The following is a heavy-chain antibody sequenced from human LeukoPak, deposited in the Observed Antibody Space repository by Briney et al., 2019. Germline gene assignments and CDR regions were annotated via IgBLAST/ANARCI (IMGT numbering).Heavy chain of an antibody. CDR1: GFTFSDYG. CDR2: IDDSSGAI. CDR3: ARSSISSSYTY. J-gene: IGHJ4*02. Sequence: GGSLRLSCEASGFTFSDYGMNWVRQSPGKGLEWISYIDDSSGAIYYADSVKGRFAISRDNAKNSLYLQMNSLRAEDTAVYYCARSSISSSYTYWGQGTLVAVSS. V-gene: IGHV3-48*04. D-gene: IGHD2-2*02.